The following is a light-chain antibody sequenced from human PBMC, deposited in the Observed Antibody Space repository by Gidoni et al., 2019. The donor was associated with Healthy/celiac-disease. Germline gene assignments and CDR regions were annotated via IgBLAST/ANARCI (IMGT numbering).Light chain of an antibody. J-gene: IGKJ5*01. CDR1: QGISSY. Sequence: IQLTQSPSSLSASVGDRVTITCRASQGISSYLALYQQKPGKAPKLLIYAASTLQSWVPSRFSGSGSGTDFTLTISSLQPEDFATYYCQPLNSYPITFGQGTRLEIK. CDR3: QPLNSYPIT. CDR2: AAS. V-gene: IGKV1-9*01.